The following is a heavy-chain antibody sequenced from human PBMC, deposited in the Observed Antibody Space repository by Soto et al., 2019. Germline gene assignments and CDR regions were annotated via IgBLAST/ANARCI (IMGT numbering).Heavy chain of an antibody. Sequence: GASVKVSCKASGFSFSDYFMHWVRQAPGQGLEWMGIINPSGDSRNYAQKFQGRVTITRDTSTSTVYMDLSSLRYEDTAVYYCARFSGGDRDLGAFDIWGQGAMVTVSS. CDR2: INPSGDSR. J-gene: IGHJ3*02. V-gene: IGHV1-46*01. CDR1: GFSFSDYF. D-gene: IGHD4-17*01. CDR3: ARFSGGDRDLGAFDI.